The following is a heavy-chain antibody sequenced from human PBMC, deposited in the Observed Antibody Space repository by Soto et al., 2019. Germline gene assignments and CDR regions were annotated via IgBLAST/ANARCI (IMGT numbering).Heavy chain of an antibody. CDR2: LSDSGGSI. V-gene: IGHV3-23*01. D-gene: IGHD6-13*01. CDR1: GFTFSRHA. J-gene: IGHJ4*02. Sequence: EVQLLESGGGLVQRGGSLRLSCTASGFTFSRHAMTWVRQAPGKGLEWVSGLSDSGGSIYYADSVKGRFTISRDNSMNTLYLQMNTLRAEDTAIYYCAKVSSSWYAGFFDLWGQGTLVTVSS. CDR3: AKVSSSWYAGFFDL.